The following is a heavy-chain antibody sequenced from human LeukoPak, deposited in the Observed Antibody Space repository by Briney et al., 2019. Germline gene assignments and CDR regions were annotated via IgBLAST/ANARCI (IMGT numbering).Heavy chain of an antibody. J-gene: IGHJ3*02. CDR2: FSGSGGST. V-gene: IGHV3-23*01. D-gene: IGHD6-19*01. Sequence: GGSLRLSCAASGFTFNTYAMSWVRQAPGKGLEWVSGFSGSGGSTYYADSVKGRFTISRDNSKNTLYLQMNSLRAEDTAVYYCAKGSSGWYEGAFDIWGQGTMVTVSS. CDR3: AKGSSGWYEGAFDI. CDR1: GFTFNTYA.